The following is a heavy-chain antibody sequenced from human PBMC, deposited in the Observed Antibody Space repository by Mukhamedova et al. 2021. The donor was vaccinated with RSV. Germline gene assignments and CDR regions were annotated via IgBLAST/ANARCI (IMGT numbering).Heavy chain of an antibody. V-gene: IGHV1-18*01. D-gene: IGHD2-2*01. J-gene: IGHJ2*01. CDR3: ARLTYCSSTSCSQYWYFDL. Sequence: GLGWMGWISAYNGNTNYAQKLQGRVTMTTDTSTSTAYMELRSLRSDDTAVYYCARLTYCSSTSCSQYWYFDLWGRGTLVTVSS. CDR2: ISAYNGNT.